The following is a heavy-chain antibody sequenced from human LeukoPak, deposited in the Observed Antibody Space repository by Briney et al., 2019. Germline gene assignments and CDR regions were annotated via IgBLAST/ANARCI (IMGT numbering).Heavy chain of an antibody. Sequence: PSETLSLTCAVSGYSISSGYYWGWIRQPPGKGLEWIGSIYHSGSTYYNPSLKSRVTISVDTSKHQFSLKLSSVTAADTAVYYCARLPKKSGVDYWGQGTLVTVSS. V-gene: IGHV4-38-2*01. D-gene: IGHD1-1*01. J-gene: IGHJ4*02. CDR3: ARLPKKSGVDY. CDR2: IYHSGST. CDR1: GYSISSGYY.